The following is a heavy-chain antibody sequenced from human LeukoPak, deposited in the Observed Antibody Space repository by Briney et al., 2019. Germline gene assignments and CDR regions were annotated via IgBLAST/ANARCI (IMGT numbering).Heavy chain of an antibody. J-gene: IGHJ4*02. Sequence: VASVKVSCKASGYTFTSYGISWVRQAPGQGLEWMGWISAYNGNTNYAQKLQGRVTMTTDTSTSTAYMELRSLRSDDTAVYYCARFYCSGGSCYLDYWGQGTLVTVSS. V-gene: IGHV1-18*01. D-gene: IGHD2-15*01. CDR1: GYTFTSYG. CDR2: ISAYNGNT. CDR3: ARFYCSGGSCYLDY.